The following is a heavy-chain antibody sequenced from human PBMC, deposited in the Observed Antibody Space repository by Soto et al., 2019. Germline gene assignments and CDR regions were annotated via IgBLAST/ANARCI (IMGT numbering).Heavy chain of an antibody. Sequence: QVQLVQSGAEVKEPGSSAKVSCQASGGTFNTYAVTWVRQAPGQGLEWVGGVSPLSDSRNYAPSFQGRVTITVDRSTNTVHLEMAKLTFDDTAIYYCARGLGADYGRVLYWGQGTRITV. V-gene: IGHV1-69*06. J-gene: IGHJ4*02. CDR2: VSPLSDSR. CDR1: GGTFNTYA. CDR3: ARGLGADYGRVLY. D-gene: IGHD4-17*01.